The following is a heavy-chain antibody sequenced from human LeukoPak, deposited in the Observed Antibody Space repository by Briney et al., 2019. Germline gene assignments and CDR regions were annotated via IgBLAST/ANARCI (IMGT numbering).Heavy chain of an antibody. CDR1: GFTFSSYS. J-gene: IGHJ4*02. CDR2: ISSSSSTI. V-gene: IGHV3-48*01. D-gene: IGHD3-9*01. CDR3: AKGRYYNILTGYYVRRGLDY. Sequence: GGSLRLSCAASGFTFSSYSMNWVRQAPGKGLEWVSYISSSSSTIYYADSVKGRFTISRDNAKNSLYLQMNSLRAEDTAVYYCAKGRYYNILTGYYVRRGLDYWGQGTLVTVSS.